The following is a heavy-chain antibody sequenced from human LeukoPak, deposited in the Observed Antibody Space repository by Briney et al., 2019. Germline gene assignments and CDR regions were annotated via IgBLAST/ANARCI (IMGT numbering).Heavy chain of an antibody. D-gene: IGHD3-3*01. CDR2: IYYSGST. CDR1: GGSISSYY. V-gene: IGHV4-59*12. J-gene: IGHJ4*02. Sequence: SETLSLTCTVSGGSISSYYWSWIRQPPGKGLEWIGYIYYSGSTNYNPSLKSRVTISVDTSKNQFSLKLSSVTAADTAVYYCARGDYDFWSGYSHYFDYWGQGTLVTVSS. CDR3: ARGDYDFWSGYSHYFDY.